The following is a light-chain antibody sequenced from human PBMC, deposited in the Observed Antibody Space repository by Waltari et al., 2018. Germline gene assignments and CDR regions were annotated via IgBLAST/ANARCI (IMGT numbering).Light chain of an antibody. CDR2: DDG. CDR3: QVWDSGSDHYV. Sequence: SYELTQPPSVSVAPGQTARITCDGDKIGSKNVNWYQHKPGQAPGLVVYDDGDRPSGIPERFSGSNSGNTAALTISRVDAGDEAEYYCQVWDSGSDHYVFGTVTKVTVL. J-gene: IGLJ1*01. V-gene: IGLV3-21*02. CDR1: KIGSKN.